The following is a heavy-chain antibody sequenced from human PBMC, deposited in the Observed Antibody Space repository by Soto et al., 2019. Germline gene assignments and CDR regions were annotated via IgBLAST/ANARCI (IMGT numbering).Heavy chain of an antibody. CDR2: ITGSGRDT. D-gene: IGHD2-8*01. V-gene: IGHV3-23*01. CDR1: GFTFRNNV. Sequence: SLRLSCAASGFTFRNNVLSWVRQAPGKGLDWVSGITGSGRDTYYADSVKGRFTISIDNSKNMVFLQMNSLRAEDTALYYCAKNGLDNSPSAIDSWGPGTLVTVSS. CDR3: AKNGLDNSPSAIDS. J-gene: IGHJ4*02.